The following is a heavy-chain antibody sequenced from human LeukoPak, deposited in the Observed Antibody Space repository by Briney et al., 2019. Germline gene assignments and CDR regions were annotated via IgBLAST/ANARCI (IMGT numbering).Heavy chain of an antibody. V-gene: IGHV4-30-4*01. D-gene: IGHD3-9*01. J-gene: IGHJ4*02. CDR1: GGSISSGDYY. CDR3: ARELGYDILTGYRNYFDY. Sequence: SETLSLTCTVSGGSISSGDYYWSWIRQPPGKGLEWIGYIYYSGSTYYNPSLKSRVTVSVDTSKNQFSLKLSSVTAADTAVYYCARELGYDILTGYRNYFDYWGQGTLVTVSS. CDR2: IYYSGST.